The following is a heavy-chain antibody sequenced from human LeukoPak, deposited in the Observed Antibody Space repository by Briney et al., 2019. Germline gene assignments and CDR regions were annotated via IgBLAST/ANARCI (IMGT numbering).Heavy chain of an antibody. CDR1: GFTVSSNY. J-gene: IGHJ4*02. Sequence: GGSLRLSCAASGFTVSSNYMSWVRQAPGRGLEWVSVIYSGGSTYYADSVKGRFTISRDNSKNTLYLQMNSLRAEDTAVYYCAKDSSGYYKDYWGQGTLVTVSS. CDR3: AKDSSGYYKDY. V-gene: IGHV3-53*01. CDR2: IYSGGST. D-gene: IGHD3-22*01.